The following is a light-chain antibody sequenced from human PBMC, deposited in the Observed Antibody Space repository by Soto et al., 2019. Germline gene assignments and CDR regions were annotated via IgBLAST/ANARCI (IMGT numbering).Light chain of an antibody. CDR1: SSDVGGYDR. Sequence: QSALTQPASVSGSPGQSIAISCTGTSSDVGGYDRVSCYQQHPDKAPTLMIYEVNKRPSGVSSRFSGSKSGNTASLTISGLQAEDEDDYYCCASVGSPNLVFGGGTKLTVL. CDR3: CASVGSPNLV. CDR2: EVN. J-gene: IGLJ3*02. V-gene: IGLV2-23*02.